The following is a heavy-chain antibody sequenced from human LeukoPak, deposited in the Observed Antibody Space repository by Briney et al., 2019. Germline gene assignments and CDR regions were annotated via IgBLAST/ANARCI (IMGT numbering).Heavy chain of an antibody. D-gene: IGHD3-3*01. CDR2: ISSSSSYI. Sequence: TGGSLRLSCAASGFTFSSYSMTWVRQAPGKGLEWVSSISSSSSYIYYADSVKGRFTISRDNAKNSLYLQMNSLRAEDTAVYYCASGSAYDFWSGYYYFDCWGQGTLVTVSS. V-gene: IGHV3-21*01. J-gene: IGHJ4*02. CDR3: ASGSAYDFWSGYYYFDC. CDR1: GFTFSSYS.